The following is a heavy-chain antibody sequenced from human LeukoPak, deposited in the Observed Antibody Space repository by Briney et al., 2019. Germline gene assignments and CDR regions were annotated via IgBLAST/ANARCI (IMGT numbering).Heavy chain of an antibody. CDR3: ARLDTRGYDFWSGYYYFDY. Sequence: GESLKISCKGSGYSFTSYWIGWVRQMPGKGLEWMGIIYPGDSDTRYSPSFQGQVTISADKSISTAYLQWSSLKASDTAMYYCARLDTRGYDFWSGYYYFDYWGQGTLVTVSS. J-gene: IGHJ4*02. CDR2: IYPGDSDT. D-gene: IGHD3-3*01. CDR1: GYSFTSYW. V-gene: IGHV5-51*01.